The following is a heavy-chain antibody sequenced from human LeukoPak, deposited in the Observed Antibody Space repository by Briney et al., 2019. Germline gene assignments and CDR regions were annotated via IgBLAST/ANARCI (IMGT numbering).Heavy chain of an antibody. Sequence: GGSLRLSCAASGFTFSSYGMHWVRQAPGKGLEWVAVIWYDGSNKYYADSVKGRFTISRDNSKNTLYLQMNSLRAEDTAVYYCARDGGGSGFLGYYYYGMDVWGQGTTATVSS. J-gene: IGHJ6*02. V-gene: IGHV3-33*01. CDR1: GFTFSSYG. D-gene: IGHD6-19*01. CDR3: ARDGGGSGFLGYYYYGMDV. CDR2: IWYDGSNK.